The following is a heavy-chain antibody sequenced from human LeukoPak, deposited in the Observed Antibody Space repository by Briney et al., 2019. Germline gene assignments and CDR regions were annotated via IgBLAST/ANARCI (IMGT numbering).Heavy chain of an antibody. Sequence: GRSLRLSCAASEFTFNTYGMHWVRQAPGKGLEWVAVIWYDGSNKYYADSVKGRFTISRDNSKNTLYLQMNSLRAEDTAVYYCARDSTSPFDYWGQGTLVTVSS. J-gene: IGHJ4*02. CDR3: ARDSTSPFDY. CDR2: IWYDGSNK. CDR1: EFTFNTYG. V-gene: IGHV3-33*08. D-gene: IGHD3-3*02.